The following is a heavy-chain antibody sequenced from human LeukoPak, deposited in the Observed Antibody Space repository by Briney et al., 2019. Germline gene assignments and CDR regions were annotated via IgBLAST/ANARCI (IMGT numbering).Heavy chain of an antibody. V-gene: IGHV4-61*01. CDR1: GGSVSSGSYY. D-gene: IGHD6-13*01. CDR3: ARDFSSSWYAFDD. J-gene: IGHJ4*02. Sequence: SETLSLTCTVSGGSVSSGSYYWSLIRQPPGKGLEWTGYIYYSGSTNYNSSLKSRVTISVDTSKNQFSLKLSSVTAADTAVYYCARDFSSSWYAFDDWGQGILVTVSS. CDR2: IYYSGST.